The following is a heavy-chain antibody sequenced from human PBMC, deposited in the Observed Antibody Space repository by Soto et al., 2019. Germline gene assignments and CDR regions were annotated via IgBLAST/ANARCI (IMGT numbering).Heavy chain of an antibody. CDR3: ARVHHPAVAGVFDY. D-gene: IGHD6-19*01. J-gene: IGHJ4*02. CDR2: IYYSGST. Sequence: QVQLQESGPGLVKPSQTLSLTCTVSGGSISSGGYYWSWIRQHPGKGLEWIGYIYYSGSTYYNPSLKSRVTLAVDTSKNQFALKLSSVTAADTAVYYCARVHHPAVAGVFDYWGQGTLVTVSS. CDR1: GGSISSGGYY. V-gene: IGHV4-31*03.